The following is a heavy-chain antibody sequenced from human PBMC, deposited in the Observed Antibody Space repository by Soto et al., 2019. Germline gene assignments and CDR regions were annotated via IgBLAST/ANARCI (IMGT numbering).Heavy chain of an antibody. CDR2: IKQDGSEK. J-gene: IGHJ6*04. CDR3: ARDKDCSSTSCSPQDV. D-gene: IGHD2-2*01. V-gene: IGHV3-7*01. Sequence: GGSLRLSCAASGFTFSSYWMSWVRQAPGKGLEWVANIKQDGSEKYYVDSVKGRFTISRDNAKNSLYLQMNSLRAEDTAVYYCARDKDCSSTSCSPQDVWGKGTTVTVSS. CDR1: GFTFSSYW.